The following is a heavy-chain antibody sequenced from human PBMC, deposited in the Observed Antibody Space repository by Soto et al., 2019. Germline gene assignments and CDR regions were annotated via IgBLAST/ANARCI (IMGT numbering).Heavy chain of an antibody. Sequence: ASVKVSCKASGYTFTSYGISWVRQAPGQGLEWMGWISAYNGNTNYAQKLQGRVTMTTDTSTSTAYMELRSLRSDDTAVYYCARAPRRRRGAIGFRYWGQGTLVTVTS. CDR1: GYTFTSYG. J-gene: IGHJ4*02. CDR2: ISAYNGNT. D-gene: IGHD2-2*01. V-gene: IGHV1-18*01. CDR3: ARAPRRRRGAIGFRY.